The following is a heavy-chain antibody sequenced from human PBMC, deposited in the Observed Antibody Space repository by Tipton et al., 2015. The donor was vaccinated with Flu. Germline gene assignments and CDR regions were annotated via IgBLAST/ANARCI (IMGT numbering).Heavy chain of an antibody. J-gene: IGHJ5*02. CDR3: VASPGSDYFFDH. Sequence: LRLSCTVSGDSINSDYYWGWIRQPPGKGLEWIGNIFHTGSTYHNPSLKGRVTLSVDRSKNQFSLKVISVTAADTAVYYCVASPGSDYFFDHWGQGTLVTVSS. D-gene: IGHD4-17*01. CDR2: IFHTGST. V-gene: IGHV4-38-2*02. CDR1: GDSINSDYY.